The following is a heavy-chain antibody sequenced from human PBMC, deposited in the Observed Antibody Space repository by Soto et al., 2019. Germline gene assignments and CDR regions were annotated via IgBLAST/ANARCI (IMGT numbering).Heavy chain of an antibody. CDR3: ARDLRLHLKYSGSYRTDTWFDP. CDR1: GVSISSYD. CDR2: IYYSGST. D-gene: IGHD1-26*01. J-gene: IGHJ5*02. Sequence: HSRSVAGVSISSYDWSWIRKPPGKGLEWIGYIYYSGSTNYNPSLKSRVTISVDTSKNQFSLKLSSVTAADTAVYYCARDLRLHLKYSGSYRTDTWFDPWGQGTLVTVSS. V-gene: IGHV4-59*01.